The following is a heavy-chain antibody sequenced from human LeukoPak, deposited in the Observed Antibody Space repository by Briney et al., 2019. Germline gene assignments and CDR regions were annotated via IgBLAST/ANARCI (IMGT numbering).Heavy chain of an antibody. CDR1: GYTFTSYD. CDR2: MNPNSGNT. D-gene: IGHD3-3*01. CDR3: ARTTDYDFWSGYSSSWFDP. Sequence: PGASVKVSCKASGYTFTSYDINWVRQATGQGLEWMGWMNPNSGNTGYAQKFQGRVTITRNTSISTAYMELSSLRSEDTAVYYCARTTDYDFWSGYSSSWFDPWGQGTLVTVSS. J-gene: IGHJ5*02. V-gene: IGHV1-8*03.